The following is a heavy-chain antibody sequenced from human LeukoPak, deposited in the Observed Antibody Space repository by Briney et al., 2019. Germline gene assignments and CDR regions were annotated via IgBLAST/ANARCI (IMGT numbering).Heavy chain of an antibody. CDR2: IYYSGST. CDR1: GGSLSSFY. D-gene: IGHD3/OR15-3a*01. Sequence: SETLSLTCSVSGGSLSSFYWSWIRQPPGKGLEWIGYIYYSGSTNYNPSLKSRVTILVDTSKNQFSLKLSSVTAADTAVYYCARDAGLYYYMDVWGKGTTVTVSS. CDR3: ARDAGLYYYMDV. J-gene: IGHJ6*03. V-gene: IGHV4-59*12.